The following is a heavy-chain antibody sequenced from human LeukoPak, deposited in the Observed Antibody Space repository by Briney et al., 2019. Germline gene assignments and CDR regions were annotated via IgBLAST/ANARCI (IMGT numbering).Heavy chain of an antibody. CDR1: GFTFDDYA. V-gene: IGHV3-9*01. D-gene: IGHD1-26*01. J-gene: IGHJ5*02. Sequence: GGSLRLSCAASGFTFDDYAMHWVRQAPGKGLEWVSGISWNSGSIGYADSVKGRFTISRDNSKNTLYLQINSLRAEDTAVYYCAKGEWGDWFDPWGQGTLVTVSS. CDR2: ISWNSGSI. CDR3: AKGEWGDWFDP.